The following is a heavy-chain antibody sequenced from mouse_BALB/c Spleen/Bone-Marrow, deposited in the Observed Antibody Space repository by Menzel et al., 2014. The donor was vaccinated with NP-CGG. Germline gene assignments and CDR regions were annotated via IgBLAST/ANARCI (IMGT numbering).Heavy chain of an antibody. CDR3: ARWLLRYYAMDD. J-gene: IGHJ4*01. CDR1: GYTFTSYW. V-gene: IGHV1-69*02. CDR2: IDPXDSYT. D-gene: IGHD2-3*01. Sequence: VQLVESGAELVKPGASVKLSCKASGYTFTSYWLHWVKQRPGQGLEWIGEIDPXDSYTNYNQKFKGKATLTVDKSSSTAYMQLSSLTSEDSAVYFCARWLLRYYAMDDWGQGTSVTVSS.